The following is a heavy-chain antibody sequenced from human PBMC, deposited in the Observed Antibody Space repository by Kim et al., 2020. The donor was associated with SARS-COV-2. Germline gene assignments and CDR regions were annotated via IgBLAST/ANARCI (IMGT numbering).Heavy chain of an antibody. CDR2: IRSNAYGGTT. CDR3: TRDFFLGGRGGSPTVVAAIYYFDY. D-gene: IGHD2-15*01. V-gene: IGHV3-49*04. Sequence: GGSLRLSCTASGFTFGDYAMSWVRQAPGKGLEWVGFIRSNAYGGTTEYAASVKGRFTISRDDSKSIAYLQMNSLKTEDTAVYYCTRDFFLGGRGGSPTVVAAIYYFDYWGQGTLVTVSS. CDR1: GFTFGDYA. J-gene: IGHJ4*02.